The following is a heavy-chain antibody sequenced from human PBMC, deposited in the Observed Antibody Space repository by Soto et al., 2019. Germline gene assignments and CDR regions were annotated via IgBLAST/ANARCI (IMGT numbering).Heavy chain of an antibody. Sequence: SETLSLTCTVSGGSISSYYWSWIRQPPGKGLEWIGYIYYSGSTNYNPSLKSRVTISVDTSKNQFSLKLSSVTAADTAVYYCARGAWKGVVSNYGMDVWGQGTTVTVSS. CDR2: IYYSGST. J-gene: IGHJ6*02. CDR3: ARGAWKGVVSNYGMDV. CDR1: GGSISSYY. V-gene: IGHV4-59*01. D-gene: IGHD2-2*01.